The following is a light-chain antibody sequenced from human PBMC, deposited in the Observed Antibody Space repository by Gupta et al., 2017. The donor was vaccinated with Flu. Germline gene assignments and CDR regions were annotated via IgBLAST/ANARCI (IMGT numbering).Light chain of an antibody. CDR3: QQYNSWSAWS. V-gene: IGKV3-15*01. CDR1: QDIRTN. J-gene: IGKJ2*04. CDR2: DGS. Sequence: ETATLSCRASQDIRTNLAWSKQKPGRAPSLLISDGSTRATGVPARFSGSGSGTEFTLTISSLQSDDFAIYYCQQYNSWSAWSFGQGTRLEI.